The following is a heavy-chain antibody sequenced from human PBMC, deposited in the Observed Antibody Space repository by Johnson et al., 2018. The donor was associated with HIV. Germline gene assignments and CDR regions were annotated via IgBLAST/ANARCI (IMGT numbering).Heavy chain of an antibody. D-gene: IGHD3-22*01. V-gene: IGHV3-30*02. CDR3: AKETRDSRSAFDI. Sequence: QMQLVESGGGVVQPGGSLRLSCEAPGFSFSSYGIHWVRQAPGRGLEWVAFTQYDGSNKYYADSVKGRFTISRDNSKKTVYLQMNSLRGEDTAVYYCAKETRDSRSAFDIWGQGTMVTVSS. CDR1: GFSFSSYG. J-gene: IGHJ3*02. CDR2: TQYDGSNK.